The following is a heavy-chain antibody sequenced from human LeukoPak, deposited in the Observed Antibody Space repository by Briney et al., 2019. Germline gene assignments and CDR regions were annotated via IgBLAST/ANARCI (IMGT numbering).Heavy chain of an antibody. D-gene: IGHD6-19*01. J-gene: IGHJ5*02. V-gene: IGHV4-30-4*01. CDR3: ARGAVAKNWFDP. Sequence: PSETLSLTCTVSGVSISSNDYYWSWIRQPPGKGLEWIGYISYSGSTYYNPSLKSRVTISRDTSKNQFSLKLSSVTAADTAVYYCARGAVAKNWFDPWGQGTLVTVSS. CDR2: ISYSGST. CDR1: GVSISSNDYY.